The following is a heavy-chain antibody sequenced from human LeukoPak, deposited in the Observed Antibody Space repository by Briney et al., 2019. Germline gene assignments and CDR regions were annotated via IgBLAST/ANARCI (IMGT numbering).Heavy chain of an antibody. D-gene: IGHD1-26*01. Sequence: GGSLRLSCAATGFTFKDYGMHWVRQPPGKGLEWVSSINWNGGGTDYADSVKGRFTISRDNAKNSLYLQLSSLKPEDTALYYCAKHMRATNTYSFFGLDVWGQGTTVTVSS. CDR2: INWNGGGT. CDR3: AKHMRATNTYSFFGLDV. J-gene: IGHJ6*02. V-gene: IGHV3-9*01. CDR1: GFTFKDYG.